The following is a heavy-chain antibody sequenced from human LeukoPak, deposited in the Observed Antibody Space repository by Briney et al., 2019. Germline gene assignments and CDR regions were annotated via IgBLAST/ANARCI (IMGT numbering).Heavy chain of an antibody. V-gene: IGHV3-23*01. D-gene: IGHD3-16*02. Sequence: GGSLRLSCAASGFTFSSYGMSWVRQAPGKGLEWVSAITGGGGVTYYADSVKGRFTISRDNSKNTLYLQMNGLRAEDTALYYCARRTNYDYVWGTYRNNNWFDPWGQGTLVTVSS. CDR3: ARRTNYDYVWGTYRNNNWFDP. J-gene: IGHJ5*02. CDR1: GFTFSSYG. CDR2: ITGGGGVT.